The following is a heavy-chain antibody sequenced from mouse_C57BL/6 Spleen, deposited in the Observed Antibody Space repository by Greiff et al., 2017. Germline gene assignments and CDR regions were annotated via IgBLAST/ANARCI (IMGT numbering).Heavy chain of an antibody. Sequence: QVQLQQSGAELVMPGASVKLSCKASGYTFTSYWMHWVKQRPGQGLEWIGEIDPSDSYTNYNQKFKGKSTLTVDKSSSTAYMQLSSLTSEDSAVYYCARPAQATGAMDYWGQGTSVTVSS. V-gene: IGHV1-69*01. CDR2: IDPSDSYT. D-gene: IGHD3-2*02. J-gene: IGHJ4*01. CDR3: ARPAQATGAMDY. CDR1: GYTFTSYW.